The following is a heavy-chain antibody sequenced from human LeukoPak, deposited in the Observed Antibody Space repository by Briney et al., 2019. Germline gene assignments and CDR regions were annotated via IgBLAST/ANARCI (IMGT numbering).Heavy chain of an antibody. V-gene: IGHV3-21*01. CDR1: GFTFSSDS. CDR3: ARNVDF. Sequence: GGSLRLSCTASGFTFSSDSMSWVRQAPGRGLEWVSSISSRSDYIYYADSVKGRFTISRDNAKNSLFLQMNSLRAEDTAVYYCARNVDFWGQGTLVTVSS. D-gene: IGHD5-12*01. J-gene: IGHJ4*02. CDR2: ISSRSDYI.